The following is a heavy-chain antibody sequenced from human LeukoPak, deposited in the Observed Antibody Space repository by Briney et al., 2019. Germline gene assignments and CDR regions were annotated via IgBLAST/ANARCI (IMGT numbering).Heavy chain of an antibody. CDR1: GFTVSSNS. V-gene: IGHV3-53*01. D-gene: IGHD2/OR15-2a*01. J-gene: IGHJ4*02. CDR2: IYSSVT. Sequence: GGSLRLSCTVSGFTVSSNSMSWVRQAPRKGLEWVSFIYSSVTHYSDSVKGRFTISRDNSKNTLFLQMNSLRAEDTAVYHCAGAGKYLLLSFDYWGQGTLVTVSS. CDR3: AGAGKYLLLSFDY.